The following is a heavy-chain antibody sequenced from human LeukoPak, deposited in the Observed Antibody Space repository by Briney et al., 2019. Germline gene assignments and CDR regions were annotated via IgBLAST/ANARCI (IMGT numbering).Heavy chain of an antibody. CDR2: INDDGSS. J-gene: IGHJ4*02. D-gene: IGHD6-13*01. Sequence: PSETLSLTCAVYGESSTGYYWSWIRQPPGKGLEWIGEINDDGSSNYSPSLKNRVTISVDTSKNQFSLKLTSVTAADTAVYYCARGSSSTRRPSLDYWGQGTLVTVSS. CDR3: ARGSSSTRRPSLDY. CDR1: GESSTGYY. V-gene: IGHV4-34*01.